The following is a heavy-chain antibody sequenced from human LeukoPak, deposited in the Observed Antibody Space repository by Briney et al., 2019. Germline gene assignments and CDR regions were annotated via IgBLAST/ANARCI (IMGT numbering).Heavy chain of an antibody. D-gene: IGHD2-15*01. CDR2: IIPIFGTA. CDR3: AREGRYCSGGSCLNWFDP. J-gene: IGHJ5*02. Sequence: EASVKVSCKASVGTFSSYAISWVRQAPGQGLEWMGRIIPIFGTANYAQKFQGRVTITTDESTSTAYMELSSLRSEDTAVYYCAREGRYCSGGSCLNWFDPWGQGTLVTVSS. CDR1: VGTFSSYA. V-gene: IGHV1-69*05.